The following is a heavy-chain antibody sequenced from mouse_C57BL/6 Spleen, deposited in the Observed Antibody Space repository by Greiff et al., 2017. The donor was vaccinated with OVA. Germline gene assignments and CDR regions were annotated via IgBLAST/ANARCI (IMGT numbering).Heavy chain of an antibody. D-gene: IGHD3-1*01. V-gene: IGHV5-4*01. Sequence: EVMLVESGGGLVKPGGSLKLSCAASGFTFSSYAMSWVRQTPEKRLEWVATISDGGSYTYYPDNVKGRFTISRDNAKNNLYLQMSHLKSEDTAMNYCARDRDWYYFDYWGQGTTLTVSS. J-gene: IGHJ2*01. CDR3: ARDRDWYYFDY. CDR1: GFTFSSYA. CDR2: ISDGGSYT.